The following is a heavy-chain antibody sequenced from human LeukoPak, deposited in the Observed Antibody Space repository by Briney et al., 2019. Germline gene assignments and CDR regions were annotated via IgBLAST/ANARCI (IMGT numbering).Heavy chain of an antibody. CDR1: GGSISSYY. CDR3: ASWPLITAGFDY. J-gene: IGHJ4*02. V-gene: IGHV4-59*01. CDR2: IYYSGST. D-gene: IGHD3-16*01. Sequence: SETLSLTCTVSGGSISSYYWSWIRQPPGKGLEWIGYIYYSGSTNYNPSLKSRVTISVDTSKNQFSLKLSSVTAADTAVYYCASWPLITAGFDYWGQGTLATVSS.